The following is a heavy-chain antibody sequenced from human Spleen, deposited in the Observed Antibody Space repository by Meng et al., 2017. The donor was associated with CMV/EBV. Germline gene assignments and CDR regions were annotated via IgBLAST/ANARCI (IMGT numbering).Heavy chain of an antibody. V-gene: IGHV4-39*07. Sequence: SETLSLTCTVSGGSISSSSYYWGWIRQPPGKGLEWIGSIYYSGSTYYNPSLKSRVTISVDTSKNQFSLKLSSVTAADTAVYYCARALGYCSSTSCYMHYYYGMDVWGQGTTVTVSS. J-gene: IGHJ6*02. CDR3: ARALGYCSSTSCYMHYYYGMDV. D-gene: IGHD2-2*02. CDR1: GGSISSSSYY. CDR2: IYYSGST.